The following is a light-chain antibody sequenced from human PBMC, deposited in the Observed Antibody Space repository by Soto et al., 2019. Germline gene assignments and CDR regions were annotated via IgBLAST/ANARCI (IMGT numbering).Light chain of an antibody. CDR3: QQYGRSPFT. Sequence: EIVLTQSPATLSLSPGERATLSCRASQSVSKSLAWYQQKPGQAPRLLIYGASSRATGIPGRFSGSGSGTDFTLTISRLEPEDFAVYYCQQYGRSPFTFGPGTKVDIK. CDR1: QSVSKS. V-gene: IGKV3-20*01. J-gene: IGKJ3*01. CDR2: GAS.